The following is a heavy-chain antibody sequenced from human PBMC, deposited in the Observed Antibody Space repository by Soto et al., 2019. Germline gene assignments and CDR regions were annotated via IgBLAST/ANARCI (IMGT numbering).Heavy chain of an antibody. CDR1: GFTVSSKY. D-gene: IGHD2-15*01. J-gene: IGHJ6*04. V-gene: IGHV3-66*01. CDR3: ARDDGLCDGGRGYGIPLDV. CDR2: IQSGGTT. Sequence: EVQLVESGGGLVQPGGSLRLSCAASGFTVSSKYMTWVRQAPGKGLEWVSLIQSGGTTYYADSVKGRLTISRDTSENTLHLQMDSLRVEDTAVYYCARDDGLCDGGRGYGIPLDVWGKGTKVTVSS.